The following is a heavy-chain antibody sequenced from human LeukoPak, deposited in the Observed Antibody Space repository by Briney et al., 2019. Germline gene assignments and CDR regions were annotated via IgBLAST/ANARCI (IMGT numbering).Heavy chain of an antibody. V-gene: IGHV3-13*04. D-gene: IGHD6-19*01. CDR3: ARVARKYTSGWYYFDY. CDR1: GFTFSSYD. J-gene: IGHJ4*02. CDR2: IGTAGDT. Sequence: GRSLRLSCAASGFTFSSYDMHWVRQTTGKGLEWVSAIGTAGDTYYTASVKGRFTISRENAKNSLSLQMNSLRAGDTAVYYCARVARKYTSGWYYFDYWGQGTVVTVSS.